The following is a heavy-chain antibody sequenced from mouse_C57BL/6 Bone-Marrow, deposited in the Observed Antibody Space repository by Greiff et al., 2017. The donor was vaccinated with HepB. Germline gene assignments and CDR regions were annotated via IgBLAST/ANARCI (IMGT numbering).Heavy chain of an antibody. CDR1: GYAFTNYL. CDR2: INPGSGGT. J-gene: IGHJ3*01. Sequence: LQESGAELVRPGTSVKVSCKASGYAFTNYLIEWVKQRPGQGLEWIGVINPGSGGTNYNEKFKGKATLTADKSSSTAYMQLSSLTSEDSAVYFCARGGWLLPFAYWGQGTLVTVSA. CDR3: ARGGWLLPFAY. D-gene: IGHD2-3*01. V-gene: IGHV1-54*01.